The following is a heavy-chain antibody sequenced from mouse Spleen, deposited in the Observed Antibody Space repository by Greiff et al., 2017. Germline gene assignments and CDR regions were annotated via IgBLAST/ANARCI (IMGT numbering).Heavy chain of an antibody. CDR2: ISYDGSN. CDR3: ARDGDGSSYDTWAWFAY. D-gene: IGHD1-1*01. V-gene: IGHV3-6*01. J-gene: IGHJ3*01. CDR1: GYSITSGYY. Sequence: EVHLVESGPGLVKPSQSLSLTCSVTGYSITSGYYWNWIRQFPGNKLEWMGYISYDGSNNYNPSLKNRISITRDTSKNQFFLKLNSVTTEDTATYYCARDGDGSSYDTWAWFAYWGQGTLVTVSA.